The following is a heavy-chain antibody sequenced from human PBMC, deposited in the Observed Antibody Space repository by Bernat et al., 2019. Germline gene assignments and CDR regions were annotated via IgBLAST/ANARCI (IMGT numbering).Heavy chain of an antibody. CDR3: ARHRRAMVQGVMRVDFFDY. CDR2: IYYSGST. Sequence: QLQLQESGPGLVKPSETLSLTCTVSGGSISSSSYYWGWIRQPPGKGLEWIGSIYYSGSTYYNPSLKSRVTISVDTSKNQFSLKLSSVTAADTAVYYCARHRRAMVQGVMRVDFFDYWGQGTLVTVSS. V-gene: IGHV4-39*01. D-gene: IGHD3-10*01. J-gene: IGHJ4*02. CDR1: GGSISSSSYY.